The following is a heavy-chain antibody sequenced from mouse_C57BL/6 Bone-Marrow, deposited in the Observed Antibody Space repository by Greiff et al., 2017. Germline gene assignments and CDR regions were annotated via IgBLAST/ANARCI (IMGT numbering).Heavy chain of an antibody. CDR1: GYSFTGYF. Sequence: VQLQQSGPELVKPGDSVKISCKASGYSFTGYFMNWVMQSHGKSLEWIGRINPYNGDTFYNQKFKGKATLTVDKSSSTAHMELRSLTSEDSAVYYCARKRSKGYYYAMDYWGQGTSVTVSS. CDR3: ARKRSKGYYYAMDY. V-gene: IGHV1-20*01. D-gene: IGHD2-5*01. J-gene: IGHJ4*01. CDR2: INPYNGDT.